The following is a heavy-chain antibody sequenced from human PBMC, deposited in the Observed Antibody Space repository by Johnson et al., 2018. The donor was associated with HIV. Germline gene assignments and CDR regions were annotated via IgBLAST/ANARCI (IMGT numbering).Heavy chain of an antibody. Sequence: QMQLVESGGGVVQPGGSLRLSCAASGFTFSSYGMHWVRQAPGKGLEWVAGINWNGGSTGYADSVKGRFTISRDNSKNTLYLQMNSLRAEDTAVYYCAKDKAVVTALYDAFDIWGQGTMVTVSS. J-gene: IGHJ3*02. CDR2: INWNGGST. D-gene: IGHD2-21*02. CDR1: GFTFSSYG. V-gene: IGHV3-NL1*01. CDR3: AKDKAVVTALYDAFDI.